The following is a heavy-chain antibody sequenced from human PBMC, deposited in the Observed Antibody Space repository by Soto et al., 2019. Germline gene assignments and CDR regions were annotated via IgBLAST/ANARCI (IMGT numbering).Heavy chain of an antibody. CDR2: ISASGSSI. J-gene: IGHJ4*02. CDR1: GFTFNSYS. CDR3: TKAGAANCGEDCLSRLFHQ. Sequence: PGGSLRLSCGASGFTFNSYSMNWVRQDPGKGLEWVSGISASGSSIYYADSVKGRFTISRDNSNTLYLQMNSLRVEDTAVYYCTKAGAANCGEDCLSRLFHQWGQGALVTVSS. D-gene: IGHD2-21*02. V-gene: IGHV3-23*01.